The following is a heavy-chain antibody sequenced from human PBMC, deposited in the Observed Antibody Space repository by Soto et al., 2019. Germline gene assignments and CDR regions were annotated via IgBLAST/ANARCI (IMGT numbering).Heavy chain of an antibody. CDR3: ASTSGRDIFDI. CDR2: ISGGGST. J-gene: IGHJ3*02. CDR1: GFTVSSHY. D-gene: IGHD6-19*01. Sequence: EVQLVESGGGLVQPGGSLRLSCAVSGFTVSSHYMTWVRQAPGKGLEWVSVISGGGSTYYADSVKGRFTISRDNFKSTLYHQMNTLRADDTAVYYCASTSGRDIFDIWGQGTTVTVSS. V-gene: IGHV3-66*01.